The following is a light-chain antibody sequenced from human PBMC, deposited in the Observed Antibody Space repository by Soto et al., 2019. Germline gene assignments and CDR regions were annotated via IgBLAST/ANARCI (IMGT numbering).Light chain of an antibody. CDR3: LQDHNYPKT. Sequence: AIQMTQSPSSLSASIGDRVTITCRASQGIRNDLGWYQQKPGKAPKLLIYAASSLQSGVPSRFSGSGSGTDFTLTISSLQSEDFATYYCLQDHNYPKTFGQGTKVDI. CDR1: QGIRND. J-gene: IGKJ1*01. V-gene: IGKV1-6*01. CDR2: AAS.